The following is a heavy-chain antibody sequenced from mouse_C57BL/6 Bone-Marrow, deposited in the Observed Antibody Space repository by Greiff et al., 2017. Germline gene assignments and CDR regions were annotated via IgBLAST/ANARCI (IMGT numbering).Heavy chain of an antibody. D-gene: IGHD6-5*01. J-gene: IGHJ3*01. CDR1: GYTFTDYY. V-gene: IGHV1-19*01. CDR3: ARSKTYAAWFAY. Sequence: VQLQQSGPVLVKPGASVKMSCKASGYTFTDYYMNWVKQSHGKSLEWIGVINPYNGGTSYNQKFTGKATLTVDKSSSTAYMELNSLTSEDSAVYYCARSKTYAAWFAYWGQGTLVTVSA. CDR2: INPYNGGT.